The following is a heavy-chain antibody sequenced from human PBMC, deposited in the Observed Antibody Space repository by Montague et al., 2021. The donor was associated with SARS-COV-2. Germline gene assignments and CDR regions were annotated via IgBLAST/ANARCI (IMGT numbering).Heavy chain of an antibody. V-gene: IGHV4-34*01. D-gene: IGHD3-10*01. J-gene: IGHJ6*02. CDR1: GGSFSGYY. CDR2: INHSGST. CDR3: VRVRYYGSGTSLAMDV. Sequence: SETLSLTCAVYGGSFSGYYWSWIRQPPGKGLEWIGEINHSGSTNYNPSLKSRVTISVDTSKNQFSLKLSSVTAADTAVYYCVRVRYYGSGTSLAMDVWGQGTTVTVSS.